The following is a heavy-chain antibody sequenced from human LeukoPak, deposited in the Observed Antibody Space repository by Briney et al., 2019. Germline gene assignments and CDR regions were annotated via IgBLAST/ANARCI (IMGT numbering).Heavy chain of an antibody. Sequence: SVKVSCKGSGYTFTSYGISWVRQAPGQGLEWMGWMNPNSGNTGYAQKFQGRVTMTRNTSISTAYIELSSLRSEDTAVYYCARGPYYYDSSGYYDIDYWGQGTLVTVSS. CDR1: GYTFTSYG. CDR3: ARGPYYYDSSGYYDIDY. V-gene: IGHV1-8*02. CDR2: MNPNSGNT. J-gene: IGHJ4*02. D-gene: IGHD3-22*01.